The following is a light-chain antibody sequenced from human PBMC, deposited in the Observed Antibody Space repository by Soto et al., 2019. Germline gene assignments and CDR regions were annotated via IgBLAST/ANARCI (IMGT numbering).Light chain of an antibody. CDR2: EVS. V-gene: IGLV2-8*01. Sequence: QSALTQPPSASGSPGQSVTISCTGTSSVVGGYSYVSWYQQHPGKAPKLMIYEVSERPSGVPDRFSGSKSSNTASLTVSGLQAEDEADYYCSSYAGSNNFVFXTGTKGTVL. J-gene: IGLJ1*01. CDR3: SSYAGSNNFV. CDR1: SSVVGGYSY.